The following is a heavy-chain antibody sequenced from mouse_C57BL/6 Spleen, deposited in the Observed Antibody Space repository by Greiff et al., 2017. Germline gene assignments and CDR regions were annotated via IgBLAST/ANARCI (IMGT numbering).Heavy chain of an antibody. CDR1: GFTFSSYA. Sequence: EVMLVESGEGLVKPGGSLKLSCAASGFTFSSYAMSWVRQTPEKRLEWVAYISSGGDYIYYADTVKGRFTISRDNARNTLYLQMSSLKSEDTAMYYCTRGTTVVAMDYWGQGTSVTVSS. CDR3: TRGTTVVAMDY. V-gene: IGHV5-9-1*02. J-gene: IGHJ4*01. CDR2: ISSGGDYI. D-gene: IGHD1-1*01.